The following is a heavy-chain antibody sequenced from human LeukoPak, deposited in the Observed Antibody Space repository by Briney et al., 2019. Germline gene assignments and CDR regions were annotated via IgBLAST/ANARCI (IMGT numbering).Heavy chain of an antibody. D-gene: IGHD3-10*01. J-gene: IGHJ3*02. CDR2: INPNSGGT. Sequence: ASVKVSCKASGYTFTGYYMHWVRQAPGQGLEWMGWINPNSGGTNYAQKFQGRVTMTRDTSISTAYMEPSRLRSDDTAVYYCAREERITMVRGVIGDIWGQGTMVTVSS. CDR3: AREERITMVRGVIGDI. V-gene: IGHV1-2*02. CDR1: GYTFTGYY.